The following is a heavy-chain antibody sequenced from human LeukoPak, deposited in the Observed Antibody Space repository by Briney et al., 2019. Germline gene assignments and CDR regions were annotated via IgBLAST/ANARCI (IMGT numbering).Heavy chain of an antibody. CDR1: GYTFTGYY. J-gene: IGHJ4*02. CDR2: INPNSGGT. CDR3: ARWGYCSSPSCYPYDY. V-gene: IGHV1-2*02. Sequence: GASVKVSCKASGYTFTGYYMHWVRQAPGQGLEWMGWINPNSGGTNYAQKFQGRVTMTRDTSISTAYMELRRLRSDDTAVYYCARWGYCSSPSCYPYDYWGQGTLVTVSS. D-gene: IGHD2-2*01.